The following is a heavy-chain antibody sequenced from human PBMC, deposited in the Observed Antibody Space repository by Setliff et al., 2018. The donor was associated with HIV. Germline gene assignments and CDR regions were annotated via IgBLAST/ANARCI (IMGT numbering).Heavy chain of an antibody. D-gene: IGHD3-22*01. CDR1: GYTFTRYG. CDR2: ISGYNGNT. J-gene: IGHJ5*02. Sequence: ASVKVSCKASGYTFTRYGISWVRQAPGQGLEWMGWISGYNGNTKYVQKLQGRVTMTTDTSTSTVYMELRSLRSDDTAVYYRAKCSEMLGTPATSSGYYCGWFDPWGQGTLVTVSS. CDR3: AKCSEMLGTPATSSGYYCGWFDP. V-gene: IGHV1-18*01.